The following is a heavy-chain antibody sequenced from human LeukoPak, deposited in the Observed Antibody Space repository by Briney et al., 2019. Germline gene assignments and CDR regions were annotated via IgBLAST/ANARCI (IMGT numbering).Heavy chain of an antibody. Sequence: GSLRLSCAASGFTFSNYVMSWVRQAPGKGLEWVSGISGSGGNTYYADSVKGRFTISRDNSKDTLYLQMNSLRGEDAAVYYCAKARSKSHYFDYWGQGTLVTVS. V-gene: IGHV3-23*01. CDR3: AKARSKSHYFDY. CDR2: ISGSGGNT. J-gene: IGHJ4*02. CDR1: GFTFSNYV.